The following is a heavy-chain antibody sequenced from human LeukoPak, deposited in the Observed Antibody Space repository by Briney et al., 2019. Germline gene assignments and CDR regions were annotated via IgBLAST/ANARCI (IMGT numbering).Heavy chain of an antibody. CDR2: TSSSDAGT. D-gene: IGHD2-15*01. CDR1: GFTFSSYA. CDR3: ARAPVTSCRGAFCYPFDI. Sequence: GGSLRLSCAASGFTFSSYAMSWVRQAPGKGLEWVSATSSSDAGTYHAESVRGRFTISRDNSKNTLYLQMNSLRADDAAVYYCARAPVTSCRGAFCYPFDIWGQGTLVTVSS. J-gene: IGHJ4*02. V-gene: IGHV3-23*01.